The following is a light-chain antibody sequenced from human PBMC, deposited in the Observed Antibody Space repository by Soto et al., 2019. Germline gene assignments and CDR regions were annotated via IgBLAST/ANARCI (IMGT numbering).Light chain of an antibody. Sequence: DTQMTQSPSSVSASVGDRVTISCRASQDIHTWLAWYQQKPGKAPNLLIYVASILQSGVPSRFCGSGSWTDFTLTISSLQPEYSATYYYQQANSFPLTFGPGTKVNV. CDR2: VAS. CDR3: QQANSFPLT. V-gene: IGKV1-12*01. CDR1: QDIHTW. J-gene: IGKJ3*01.